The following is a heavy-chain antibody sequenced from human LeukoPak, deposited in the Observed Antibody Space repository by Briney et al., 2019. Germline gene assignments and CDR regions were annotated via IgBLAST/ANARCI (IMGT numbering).Heavy chain of an antibody. J-gene: IGHJ4*02. D-gene: IGHD3-3*01. V-gene: IGHV3-23*01. CDR3: ATLGLGRFFTGEGGY. CDR2: SSSSSTSI. Sequence: GGSLRLSWAASGFSFSSYGICWVRLPPGQGLGRVSVSSSSSTSISHADSVKGRFTISRDNSKTTLFLQMNSLRAEDTAVYYCATLGLGRFFTGEGGYWGQGTLVTVSS. CDR1: GFSFSSYG.